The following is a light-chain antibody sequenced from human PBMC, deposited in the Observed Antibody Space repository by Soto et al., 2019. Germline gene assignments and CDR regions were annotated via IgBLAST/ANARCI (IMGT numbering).Light chain of an antibody. Sequence: EIGMTQSPATLSVSPGERATLSCRASQSININLAWYRQKPGQAPRLLIYDASTRATGLPARFSGSGSGTEFTLIISSLQSEDSAVYYCQQYDNWPITFVQGTRLEIK. J-gene: IGKJ5*01. CDR3: QQYDNWPIT. V-gene: IGKV3-15*01. CDR2: DAS. CDR1: QSININ.